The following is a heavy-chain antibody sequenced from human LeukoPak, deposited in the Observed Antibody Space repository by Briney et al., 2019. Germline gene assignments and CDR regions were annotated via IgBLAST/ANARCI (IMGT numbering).Heavy chain of an antibody. CDR2: IYYSGST. CDR1: GGSISSYY. Sequence: SETLSLTCTVSGGSISSYYWSWIRQPPGKGLEWIGYIYYSGSTNYNPSLKSRVTISVDTSKNQFSLKLSSVTAADTAVYYCARSHDHLWGNYPDYWGQGTLVTVSS. J-gene: IGHJ4*02. CDR3: ARSHDHLWGNYPDY. D-gene: IGHD3-16*02. V-gene: IGHV4-59*01.